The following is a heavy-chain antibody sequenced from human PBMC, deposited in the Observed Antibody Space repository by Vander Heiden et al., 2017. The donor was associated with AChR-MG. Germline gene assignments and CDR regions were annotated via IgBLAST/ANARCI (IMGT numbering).Heavy chain of an antibody. Sequence: EVQLLESGGDLVQPGGSLRLSCPASGFPLRNYARGWVRQAPWKGLEWVSAISGSSGTTYYAGSVKGRFTISRDNSSNTLYLQMNSLRAEDTAVFYCAKDENGDGWSRGAFDIWGRGTMVTVSS. V-gene: IGHV3-23*01. CDR1: GFPLRNYA. J-gene: IGHJ3*02. D-gene: IGHD6-19*01. CDR3: AKDENGDGWSRGAFDI. CDR2: ISGSSGTT.